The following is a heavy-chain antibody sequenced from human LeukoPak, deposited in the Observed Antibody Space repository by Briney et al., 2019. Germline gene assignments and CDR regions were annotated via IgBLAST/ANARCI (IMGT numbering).Heavy chain of an antibody. V-gene: IGHV4-38-2*02. J-gene: IGHJ4*02. CDR2: VYRSGST. Sequence: SETLSLTCTVSGYSISSGYYWGWIRQPPGKGLEWIGSVYRSGSTYYNSSLKSRVTISVDASKNQFSLKLRFLTATDAAVYYCARDLYSSSWTGALDCWGQGTLVTVSS. CDR1: GYSISSGYY. CDR3: ARDLYSSSWTGALDC. D-gene: IGHD6-13*01.